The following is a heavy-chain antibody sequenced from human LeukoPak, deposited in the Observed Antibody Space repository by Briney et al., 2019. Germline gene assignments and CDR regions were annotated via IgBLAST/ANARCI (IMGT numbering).Heavy chain of an antibody. CDR2: LYYSGGT. Sequence: GSLRLSCAASGFTFSSYEMNWVRQAPGKGLEWIGYLYYSGGTNCNPSLTSRVAMSVDTSKNQFSLNLNSVTAADTAVYYCARVAAVVGRGFGYFDYWGQGTLVTVSS. V-gene: IGHV4-59*01. CDR1: GFTFSSYE. D-gene: IGHD6-19*01. CDR3: ARVAAVVGRGFGYFDY. J-gene: IGHJ4*02.